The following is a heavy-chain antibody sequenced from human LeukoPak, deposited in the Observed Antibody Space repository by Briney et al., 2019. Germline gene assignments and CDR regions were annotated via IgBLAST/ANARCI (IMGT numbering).Heavy chain of an antibody. V-gene: IGHV3-9*01. J-gene: IGHJ4*02. Sequence: PGGSLRLSCVASGFTFDEYAMHWVRQVPGKGLEWVIGISGDSDRMDYADSVKGRFTISRDNAKNSVYLQMNSLRAEDTALYYCAKDRAIFVHYFDGWGQGTLVTVSS. CDR3: AKDRAIFVHYFDG. CDR1: GFTFDEYA. D-gene: IGHD3-9*01. CDR2: ISGDSDRM.